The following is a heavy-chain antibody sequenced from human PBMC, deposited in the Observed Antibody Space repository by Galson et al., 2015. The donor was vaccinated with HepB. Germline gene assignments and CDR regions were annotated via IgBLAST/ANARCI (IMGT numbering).Heavy chain of an antibody. J-gene: IGHJ4*02. Sequence: SLRLSCAASGFSFSTYSMHWVRQAPVKGLEWVAVILYDGSRKYYADSVKGRFTISRDNSKNTLYLQMDSLRPEDTARYFCARDQEGCGGDCYYPFLWGQGNLVTVSS. CDR3: ARDQEGCGGDCYYPFL. CDR2: ILYDGSRK. CDR1: GFSFSTYS. D-gene: IGHD2-21*02. V-gene: IGHV3-30-3*01.